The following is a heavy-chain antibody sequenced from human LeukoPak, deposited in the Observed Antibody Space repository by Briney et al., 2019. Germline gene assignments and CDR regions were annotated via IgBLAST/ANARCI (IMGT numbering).Heavy chain of an antibody. CDR2: IGTAGDT. J-gene: IGHJ4*02. Sequence: GGSLRLSCAASGFTFSSYDMHWVRQATGKGLEWVSAIGTAGDTYYPGSVKGRFTISRDNSKNTLYLQMNSLRAEDTAVYYCARTMTRTMKFDYWGQGTLVTVSS. V-gene: IGHV3-13*01. CDR3: ARTMTRTMKFDY. D-gene: IGHD3-22*01. CDR1: GFTFSSYD.